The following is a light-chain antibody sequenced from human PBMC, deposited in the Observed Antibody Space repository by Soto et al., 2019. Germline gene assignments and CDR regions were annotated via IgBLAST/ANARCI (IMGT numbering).Light chain of an antibody. Sequence: QSVLSQPPSASGTPGQRVTISCSGSSSNIGRNTVNWYQHLPGTAPKFVIYSNNQRPSTVPDRFSGSKSGTSASLAISGLQSEDEADYYCGTWDDSLNGVVFGGGTKVTVL. V-gene: IGLV1-44*01. CDR3: GTWDDSLNGVV. CDR1: SSNIGRNT. CDR2: SNN. J-gene: IGLJ2*01.